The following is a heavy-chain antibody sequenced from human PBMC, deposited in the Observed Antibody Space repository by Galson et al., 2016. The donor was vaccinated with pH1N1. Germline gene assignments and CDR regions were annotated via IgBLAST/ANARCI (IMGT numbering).Heavy chain of an antibody. CDR2: ISSTGSTI. CDR1: GFTFSDYY. V-gene: IGHV3-11*04. J-gene: IGHJ6*02. CDR3: AREGRSDYGDYDGNYYGMDV. D-gene: IGHD4-17*01. Sequence: LRLSCAASGFTFSDYYMSWIRQAPGKGLEWVSYISSTGSTIYYADSVKGRFTVSRGNAKNSLYLQMNSLRAEDTAVYYCAREGRSDYGDYDGNYYGMDVWGQGTTVTVSS.